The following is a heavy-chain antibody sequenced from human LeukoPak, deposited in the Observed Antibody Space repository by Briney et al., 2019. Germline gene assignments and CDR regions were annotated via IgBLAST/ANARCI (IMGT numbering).Heavy chain of an antibody. Sequence: ASVKVSCKASGHTFTSYGISWVRQAPGQGLEWMGWISAYNGNTNYAQKLQGRVTMTTDTSTSTAYMELRSLRSDDTAVCYCATRVLLAVAGLDYWGQGTLVTVSS. V-gene: IGHV1-18*01. CDR2: ISAYNGNT. CDR3: ATRVLLAVAGLDY. CDR1: GHTFTSYG. D-gene: IGHD6-19*01. J-gene: IGHJ4*02.